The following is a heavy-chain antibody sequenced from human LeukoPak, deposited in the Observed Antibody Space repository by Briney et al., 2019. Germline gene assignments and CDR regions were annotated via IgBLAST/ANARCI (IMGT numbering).Heavy chain of an antibody. V-gene: IGHV3-21*01. Sequence: GGSLRLSCAASGSTFSSYAMNWVRQAPGKGLEWVSSVSSSSTNIFYADSVKGRFTISRDDAKNSLYLQMNSLRVEDTAVYYCARENFMATSGTTFDIWGQGTMVSVSS. CDR2: VSSSSTNI. J-gene: IGHJ3*02. CDR3: ARENFMATSGTTFDI. CDR1: GSTFSSYA. D-gene: IGHD1-1*01.